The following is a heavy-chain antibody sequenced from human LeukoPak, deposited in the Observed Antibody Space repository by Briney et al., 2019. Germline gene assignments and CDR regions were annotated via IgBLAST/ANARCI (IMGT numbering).Heavy chain of an antibody. V-gene: IGHV1-24*01. J-gene: IGHJ4*02. Sequence: ASVKASCKVSGYTLTELSMHWVRQAPGKGLEWMGGFDPEDGETIYAQKFQGRVTMTEDTSTDTAYMELSSLRSEDTAVYYCATGRDGYIYFDYWGQGTLVTVSS. CDR3: ATGRDGYIYFDY. D-gene: IGHD5-12*01. CDR2: FDPEDGET. CDR1: GYTLTELS.